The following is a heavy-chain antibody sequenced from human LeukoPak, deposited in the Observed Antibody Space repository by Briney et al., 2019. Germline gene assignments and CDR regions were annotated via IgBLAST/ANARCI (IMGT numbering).Heavy chain of an antibody. V-gene: IGHV4-39*07. CDR3: ARERPTREIL. CDR1: GGSISSSSYY. Sequence: SETLSLTCTVSGGSISSSSYYWGWIRQPPGKGLEWIGSIYYSGSTYYNPSLKSRVAISVDTSKNQFSLKLSSVTAADTAVYYCARERPTREILWGQGTLVTVSS. CDR2: IYYSGST. J-gene: IGHJ4*02.